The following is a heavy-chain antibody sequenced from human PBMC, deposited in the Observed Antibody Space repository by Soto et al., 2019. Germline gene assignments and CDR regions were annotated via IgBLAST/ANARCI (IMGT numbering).Heavy chain of an antibody. CDR1: AYSFTSYW. J-gene: IGHJ4*02. CDR3: ARVLISSSWPIDY. CDR2: IYPGDSDT. D-gene: IGHD6-13*01. Sequence: GESLKISCKGSAYSFTSYWIGWVRQMPGKGLEWMGIIYPGDSDTRYSPSFQGQVTISADKSISTAYLQWNSLRAEDTAVYYCARVLISSSWPIDYWGQGTLVTVSS. V-gene: IGHV5-51*01.